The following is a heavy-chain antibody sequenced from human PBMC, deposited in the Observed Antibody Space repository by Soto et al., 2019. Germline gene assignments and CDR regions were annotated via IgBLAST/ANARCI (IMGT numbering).Heavy chain of an antibody. Sequence: EVQLVESGGGLVQPGGSLKLSCAASGFTFSGSAMHWVRQASGKGLEWVGRIRSKANSYATAYAASVKGRFTVSRDDSNNTGYLQLSSLKTEDTAVYYCTPEGAGFDYWGQGTLVTVSS. J-gene: IGHJ4*02. CDR3: TPEGAGFDY. V-gene: IGHV3-73*02. CDR2: IRSKANSYAT. CDR1: GFTFSGSA. D-gene: IGHD1-26*01.